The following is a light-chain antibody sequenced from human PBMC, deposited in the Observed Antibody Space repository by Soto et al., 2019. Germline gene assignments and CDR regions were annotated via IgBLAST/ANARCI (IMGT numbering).Light chain of an antibody. V-gene: IGLV2-23*02. Sequence: QSALTQPASVSGSPGQSITISCTGTSSDVGSYNFVSWYQQHPGKAPKLMIYEVSKRPAGVSNRFSGSKSGNTASLTISGLQAEDEADYYCCSYAGSSTSWVFGGGTKLTVL. CDR3: CSYAGSSTSWV. J-gene: IGLJ3*02. CDR1: SSDVGSYNF. CDR2: EVS.